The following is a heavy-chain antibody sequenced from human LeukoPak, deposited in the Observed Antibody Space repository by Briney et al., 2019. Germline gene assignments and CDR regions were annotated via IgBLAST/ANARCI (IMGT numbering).Heavy chain of an antibody. V-gene: IGHV3-23*01. CDR3: AREAVVVVAATLDYYYDMDV. Sequence: GGSLRLSCAASGFTFSSYAMSWVRQAPGKGLEWVSAISGSGGSTYYADSVKGRFTISRDNAKNSLYLQMNSLRAEDTAVYYCAREAVVVVAATLDYYYDMDVWGKGTTVTVSS. D-gene: IGHD2-15*01. CDR2: ISGSGGST. J-gene: IGHJ6*03. CDR1: GFTFSSYA.